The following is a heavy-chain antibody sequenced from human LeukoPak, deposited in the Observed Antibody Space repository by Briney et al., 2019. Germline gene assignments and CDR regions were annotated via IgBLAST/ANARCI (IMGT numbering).Heavy chain of an antibody. V-gene: IGHV3-23*01. CDR3: AKFGLVRAFDI. J-gene: IGHJ3*02. CDR2: ISGSSGGT. CDR1: GFTFSSYA. D-gene: IGHD1-26*01. Sequence: GGSLRLSCAASGFTFSSYAMSWVRQAPGKGLEWVSAISGSSGGTFYAGSVKGRFTMSRDNSKNTLYLQMNSLRTEDTAVYYCAKFGLVRAFDIWGQGTMVTVSS.